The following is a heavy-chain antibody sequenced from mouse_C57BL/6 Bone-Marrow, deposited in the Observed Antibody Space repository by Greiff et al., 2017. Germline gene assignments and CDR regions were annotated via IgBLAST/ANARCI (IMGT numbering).Heavy chain of an antibody. CDR1: GHTFTSYW. Sequence: QVQLQQPGAELVKPGASVKLSCKASGHTFTSYWMQWVKQRPGQGLEWIGEIDPSDSYTNYNQKFKGKATLTVDTSSSTAYMQLSSLTSEDSAVYYCARLGRWDDYWGQGTTLTVSS. V-gene: IGHV1-50*01. D-gene: IGHD4-1*01. J-gene: IGHJ2*01. CDR3: ARLGRWDDY. CDR2: IDPSDSYT.